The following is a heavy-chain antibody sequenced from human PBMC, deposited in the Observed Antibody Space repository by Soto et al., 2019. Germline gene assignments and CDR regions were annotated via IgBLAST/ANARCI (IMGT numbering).Heavy chain of an antibody. D-gene: IGHD3-3*01. CDR2: INHSGST. CDR1: GGSFSGYY. V-gene: IGHV4-34*01. J-gene: IGHJ3*02. CDR3: ARYYDFWSGDAFDI. Sequence: LSLTCAVYGGSFSGYYWSWIRQPPGKGLEWIGEINHSGSTNYNPSLKSRVTISVDTSKNQFSLKLSSVTAADTAVYYCARYYDFWSGDAFDIWGQGTMVTVSS.